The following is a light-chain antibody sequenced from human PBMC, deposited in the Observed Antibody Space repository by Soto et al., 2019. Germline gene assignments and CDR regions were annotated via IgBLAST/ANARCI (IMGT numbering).Light chain of an antibody. CDR1: QIVSSN. CDR3: HQYNNWPPWT. V-gene: IGKV3-15*01. Sequence: DIAMTQSPATLSVSPGERATLSCRASQIVSSNLAWYQQKPGQAPRLLIYGASTRATGVPARFSGSGSGTEFTLTISSLQTEDFAVYYCHQYNNWPPWTFGQGTKVDIK. J-gene: IGKJ1*01. CDR2: GAS.